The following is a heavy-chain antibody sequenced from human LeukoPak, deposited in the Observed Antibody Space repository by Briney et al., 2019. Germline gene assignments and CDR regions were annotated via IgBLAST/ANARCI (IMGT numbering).Heavy chain of an antibody. CDR1: GFTFDDYA. CDR2: ISWNSGSI. V-gene: IGHV3-9*01. Sequence: QSGGSLRLSCAASGFTFDDYAMHWVRQAPGKGLEWVSGISWNSGSIGYADSVKGRFTISRDNAKNSLYLQMNSLRAEDTAVYYCASPDAFDIWGQGTMVTVSS. CDR3: ASPDAFDI. J-gene: IGHJ3*02.